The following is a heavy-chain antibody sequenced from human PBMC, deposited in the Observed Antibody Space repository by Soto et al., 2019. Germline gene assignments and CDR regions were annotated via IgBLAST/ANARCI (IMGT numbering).Heavy chain of an antibody. CDR3: ARSSVEQQLNTHWYFDL. CDR1: GGTISSHY. CDR2: IYYSGST. V-gene: IGHV4-59*11. J-gene: IGHJ2*01. Sequence: SETLSLTCTVSGGTISSHYWRWIRQPPGKGLEWIGYIYYSGSTNYNPSLKSRVTISVDTSKNQFSLKLSSVTAADTAVYYCARSSVEQQLNTHWYFDLWGLGTLVTVSS. D-gene: IGHD6-13*01.